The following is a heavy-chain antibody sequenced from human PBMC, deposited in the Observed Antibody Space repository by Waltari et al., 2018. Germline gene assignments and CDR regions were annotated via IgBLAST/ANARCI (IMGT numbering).Heavy chain of an antibody. CDR1: GFTFSNYW. Sequence: EVRLVESGGDLVQPGGPLIISCAASGFTFSNYWMTWVRQAPGRGLEAVANIKEDGSVKNYVDSVRGRFTISRDNARNSLSLQMDSLRAEDTAVYYCARTARNPDFWGQGTLVTVSS. D-gene: IGHD1-1*01. J-gene: IGHJ4*02. V-gene: IGHV3-7*01. CDR2: IKEDGSVK. CDR3: ARTARNPDF.